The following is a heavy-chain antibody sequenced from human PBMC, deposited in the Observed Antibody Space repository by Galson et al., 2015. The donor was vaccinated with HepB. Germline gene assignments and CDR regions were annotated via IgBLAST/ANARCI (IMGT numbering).Heavy chain of an antibody. V-gene: IGHV1-24*01. Sequence: SVKVSCKVSGYTLTELSMHWVRQAPGKGLEWMGGFDPEDGETIYAQKFQGRVTMTEDTSTDTAYMELSSLRSEDTAVYYCATPSRRPLTGDWHYYYYMDVWGKGTTVTVSS. CDR2: FDPEDGET. CDR1: GYTLTELS. CDR3: ATPSRRPLTGDWHYYYYMDV. D-gene: IGHD7-27*01. J-gene: IGHJ6*03.